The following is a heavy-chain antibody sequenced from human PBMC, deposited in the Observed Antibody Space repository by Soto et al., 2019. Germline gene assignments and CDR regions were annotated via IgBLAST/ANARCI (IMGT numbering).Heavy chain of an antibody. Sequence: GESLKISCKGSGYSFTIYWIGWVRQMPGKGLESMGIIYPGDSDTRYSPSFQGQVTISADKSISTAYLQWSSLKASDTAMYYCAXSNNSSSRYYYYYYGMDVWGQGTTVTVSS. J-gene: IGHJ6*01. V-gene: IGHV5-51*01. D-gene: IGHD6-6*01. CDR2: IYPGDSDT. CDR3: AXSNNSSSRYYYYYYGMDV. CDR1: GYSFTIYW.